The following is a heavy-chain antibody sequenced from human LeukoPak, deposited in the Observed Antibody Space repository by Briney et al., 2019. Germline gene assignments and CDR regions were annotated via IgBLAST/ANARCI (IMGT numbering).Heavy chain of an antibody. V-gene: IGHV4-61*02. Sequence: SETLSLTCTVSGGSISSGSYYWSWIRQPAGKGLEWIGRIYTSGSTNYNPSLKSRVTISVDTSKNQFSLKLSSATAADTAVYYCARAPGITIFGVVTSPSMDVWGKGTTVTVSS. J-gene: IGHJ6*03. CDR3: ARAPGITIFGVVTSPSMDV. CDR1: GGSISSGSYY. CDR2: IYTSGST. D-gene: IGHD3-3*01.